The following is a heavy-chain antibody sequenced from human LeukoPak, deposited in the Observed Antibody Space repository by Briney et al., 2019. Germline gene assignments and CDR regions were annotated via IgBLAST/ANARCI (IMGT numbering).Heavy chain of an antibody. CDR3: ASPYYYDSSGSPLGAFDI. CDR2: IYHSGST. Sequence: SETLSLTCTVSGGSISSSSHYWGWIRQPPGKELEWIGSIYHSGSTYYNPSLKSRVTISVDTSKNQFSLKLSSVTAADTAVYYCASPYYYDSSGSPLGAFDIWGQGTMVTVSS. D-gene: IGHD3-22*01. CDR1: GGSISSSSHY. V-gene: IGHV4-39*07. J-gene: IGHJ3*02.